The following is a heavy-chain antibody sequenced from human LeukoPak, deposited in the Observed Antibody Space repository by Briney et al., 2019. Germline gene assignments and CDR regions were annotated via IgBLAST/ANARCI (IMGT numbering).Heavy chain of an antibody. Sequence: SETLSLTCAVYGGSFSGYYWSWIRQPPGKGLEWIGEINHSGSTNYNPSLKSRVTISVDTSKNQFSLKLSSVTAADTAVYYCATRPYYDILTGYYTAFDYWGQGTLVTVSS. CDR1: GGSFSGYY. V-gene: IGHV4-34*01. J-gene: IGHJ4*02. CDR2: INHSGST. CDR3: ATRPYYDILTGYYTAFDY. D-gene: IGHD3-9*01.